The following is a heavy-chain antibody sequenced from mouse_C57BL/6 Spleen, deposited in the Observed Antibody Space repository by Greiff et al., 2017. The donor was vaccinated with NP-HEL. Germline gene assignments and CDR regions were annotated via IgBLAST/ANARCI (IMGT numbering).Heavy chain of an antibody. CDR2: INPNNGGT. CDR3: ARGGSSLYYFDY. Sequence: VQLQQSGPELVKPGASVKMSCKASGYTFTDYNMHWVKQSHGKSLEWIGYINPNNGGTSYNQKFKGKATLTVNKSSSTAYMELRSLTSEDSAVYYCARGGSSLYYFDYWGQGTTLTVSS. J-gene: IGHJ2*01. V-gene: IGHV1-22*01. D-gene: IGHD1-1*01. CDR1: GYTFTDYN.